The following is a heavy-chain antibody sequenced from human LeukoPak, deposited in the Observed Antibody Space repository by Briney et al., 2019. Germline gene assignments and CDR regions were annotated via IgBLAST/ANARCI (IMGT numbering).Heavy chain of an antibody. J-gene: IGHJ3*02. CDR1: GGSFSGYY. V-gene: IGHV4-34*01. CDR2: INHSGST. CDR3: ARESLVYCSGGSRGLWSAFDI. Sequence: SETLSLTCAVYGGSFSGYYWSWIRQPPGKALEWIGEINHSGSTNYNPSLKSRVTISVDTSKNQFSLKLSSVTAADTAVYYCARESLVYCSGGSRGLWSAFDIWGQGTMVTVSS. D-gene: IGHD2-15*01.